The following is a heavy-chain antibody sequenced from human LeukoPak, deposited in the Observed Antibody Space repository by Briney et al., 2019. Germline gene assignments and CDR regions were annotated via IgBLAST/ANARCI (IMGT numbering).Heavy chain of an antibody. V-gene: IGHV1-3*01. CDR1: GYTFTSYA. CDR2: INLGNGKT. CDR3: ARGLWGNWNHDF. D-gene: IGHD1-1*01. Sequence: ASVKVSCKASGYTFTSYAMHWVRQAPGQRLEWMGWINLGNGKTKYSQNFQDRVTITRDTSASTASMELSSLRSEDTAVYYCARGLWGNWNHDFWGQGTLVTVSS. J-gene: IGHJ4*02.